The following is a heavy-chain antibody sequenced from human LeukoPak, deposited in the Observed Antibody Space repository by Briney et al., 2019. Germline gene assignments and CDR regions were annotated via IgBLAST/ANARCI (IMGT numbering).Heavy chain of an antibody. D-gene: IGHD3-9*01. Sequence: GESLKISCKGSGYSFTSYWIGWVRQMPGKGLEWMGIIYPGDSDTRYSPSFQGQVTISADKSISTAYLQWSSLKASDTAMYYCARTRQTYYDILTGYDAFDIWGQGTMVTISS. CDR2: IYPGDSDT. CDR3: ARTRQTYYDILTGYDAFDI. CDR1: GYSFTSYW. J-gene: IGHJ3*02. V-gene: IGHV5-51*01.